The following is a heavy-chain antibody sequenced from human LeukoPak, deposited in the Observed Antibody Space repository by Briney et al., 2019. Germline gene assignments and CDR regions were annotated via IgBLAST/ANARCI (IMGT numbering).Heavy chain of an antibody. CDR3: ARRERGSYTC. V-gene: IGHV4-4*08. CDR2: VYTSGST. Sequence: SETLSLTCTVSGGSITSYYWSWIRQPPGKGLEWIGRVYTSGSTNYNPSLKSRVTISVDTSKNQFSLKLTSVTAADTAVYYCARRERGSYTCWGQGTLVTVSS. CDR1: GGSITSYY. J-gene: IGHJ4*02. D-gene: IGHD1-26*01.